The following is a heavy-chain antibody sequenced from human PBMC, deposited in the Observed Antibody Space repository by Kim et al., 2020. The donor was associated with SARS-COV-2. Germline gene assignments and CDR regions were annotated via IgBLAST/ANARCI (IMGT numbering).Heavy chain of an antibody. CDR1: GFTFSSYA. V-gene: IGHV3-23*01. Sequence: GGSLRLSCAASGFTFSSYAMSWVRQAPGKGLEWVSAISGSGGSTYYADSVKGRFTISRDNSKNTLYLQMNSLRAEDTAVYYCAKSGPAAMPHSSIAARPRYRSFGMDVWGQGTTVTVSS. CDR2: ISGSGGST. J-gene: IGHJ6*02. CDR3: AKSGPAAMPHSSIAARPRYRSFGMDV. D-gene: IGHD6-6*01.